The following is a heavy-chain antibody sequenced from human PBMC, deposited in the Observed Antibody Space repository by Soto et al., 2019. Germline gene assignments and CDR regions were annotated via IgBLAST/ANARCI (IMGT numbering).Heavy chain of an antibody. J-gene: IGHJ6*02. CDR3: ARDRMGTYYYYGMDV. V-gene: IGHV1-69*01. Sequence: QVQLVQSGAEVKKPGSSVKVSCKAAGGTLNSYAINWVRQAPGQGLELLGGVSPIFHTTNYAQRFQDRLTITADASTSTAYMELSSLTSEDTAVYYCARDRMGTYYYYGMDVWGQGTTVIVSS. CDR2: VSPIFHTT. CDR1: GGTLNSYA. D-gene: IGHD1-1*01.